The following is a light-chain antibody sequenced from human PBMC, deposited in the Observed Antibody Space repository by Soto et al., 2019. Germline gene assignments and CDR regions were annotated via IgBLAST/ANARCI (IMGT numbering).Light chain of an antibody. Sequence: QSVLTQPPSASGTPGQRVTIPCSGSGSNIGTKTVTWYQQFPGAAPKVLIYSNNQRPSGVPDRFSGSKSDTAASLAISGLQSEDEADYYCAAWDDSLKGPLFGGGTKLTVL. CDR3: AAWDDSLKGPL. CDR2: SNN. J-gene: IGLJ3*02. CDR1: GSNIGTKT. V-gene: IGLV1-44*01.